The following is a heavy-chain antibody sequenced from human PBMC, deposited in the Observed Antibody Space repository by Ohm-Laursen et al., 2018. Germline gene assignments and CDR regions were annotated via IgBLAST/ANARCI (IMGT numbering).Heavy chain of an antibody. CDR2: IYSGGST. J-gene: IGHJ4*02. CDR1: GFTVSSNY. CDR3: VSDPPGSGWSFHN. D-gene: IGHD6-19*01. Sequence: GSLRLSCAASGFTVSSNYMSWVRQAPGKGLEWVSVIYSGGSTYYADSVKGRFTISRDNSKNTLYLQMNSLRAEDTAVYYCVSDPPGSGWSFHNWGQGTLVTVSS. V-gene: IGHV3-66*01.